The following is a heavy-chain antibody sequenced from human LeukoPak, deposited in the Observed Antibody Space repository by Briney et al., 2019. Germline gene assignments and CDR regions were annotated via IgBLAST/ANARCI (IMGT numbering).Heavy chain of an antibody. V-gene: IGHV3-7*04. CDR3: ARGAGFKTDY. Sequence: PGGSLRLSCVASVFNFNSYWMTCVRQAPGKGLEWLASIKQDGSEEYYVDSVKGRFTISRDNAKNSLYLQMNSLRAEDTAVYYCARGAGFKTDYWGQGILVTVSS. CDR1: VFNFNSYW. J-gene: IGHJ4*02. CDR2: IKQDGSEE.